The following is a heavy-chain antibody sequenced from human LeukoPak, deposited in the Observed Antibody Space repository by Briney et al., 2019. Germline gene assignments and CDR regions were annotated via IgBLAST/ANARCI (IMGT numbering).Heavy chain of an antibody. Sequence: GGSLRLSCAASGFTFSSYAMSWVRQAPGKGLEWVSAISGSGGSTYYADSVKGRFTISRDNSKNTLYLQMNSLRAEDTAVYYCAKSGRIAVAVAGITHFDYWGQGTLATVSS. D-gene: IGHD6-19*01. CDR2: ISGSGGST. J-gene: IGHJ4*02. CDR1: GFTFSSYA. CDR3: AKSGRIAVAVAGITHFDY. V-gene: IGHV3-23*01.